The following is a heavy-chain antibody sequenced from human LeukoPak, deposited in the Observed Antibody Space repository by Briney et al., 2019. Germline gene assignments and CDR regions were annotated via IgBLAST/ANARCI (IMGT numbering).Heavy chain of an antibody. Sequence: GGSLRLSCAASGLTVSSNYINWVRQAPGKGLEWVSSISGRGDVTYYADSVKGRFTFSRDNSKNTLYLHMNNLRTEDTAVYYCAKDLGYYYGSGNYYTHFDYWGQGTLVTVSS. CDR3: AKDLGYYYGSGNYYTHFDY. CDR2: ISGRGDVT. J-gene: IGHJ4*02. V-gene: IGHV3-23*01. D-gene: IGHD3-10*01. CDR1: GLTVSSNY.